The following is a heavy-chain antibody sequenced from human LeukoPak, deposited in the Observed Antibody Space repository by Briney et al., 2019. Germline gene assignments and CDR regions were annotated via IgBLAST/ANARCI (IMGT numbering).Heavy chain of an antibody. J-gene: IGHJ6*03. CDR3: AKWGRSGYESSGYFYYYYYMDV. Sequence: GGSLRLSCAASGFTFSSYGMHWVRQAPGKGLEWVAFIRYDGSNKYYADSVKGRFTISRDNSKNTLYLQMNSLRAEDTAVYYCAKWGRSGYESSGYFYYYYYMDVWGKGTTVTVSS. D-gene: IGHD5-12*01. V-gene: IGHV3-30*02. CDR1: GFTFSSYG. CDR2: IRYDGSNK.